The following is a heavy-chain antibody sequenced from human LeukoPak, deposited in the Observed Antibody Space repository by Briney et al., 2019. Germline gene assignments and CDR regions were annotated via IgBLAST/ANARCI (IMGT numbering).Heavy chain of an antibody. Sequence: GGSLRLSCAASGFTFNTYTMNWVRQAPGRGLEWVSYISGSSGIIDNADSVRGRFTISRDNAKNSLYLQMNSLRAEDTAVYYYARGSSSWRNGMDVWGQGTTATVSS. D-gene: IGHD6-13*01. V-gene: IGHV3-48*01. CDR2: ISGSSGII. CDR3: ARGSSSWRNGMDV. J-gene: IGHJ6*02. CDR1: GFTFNTYT.